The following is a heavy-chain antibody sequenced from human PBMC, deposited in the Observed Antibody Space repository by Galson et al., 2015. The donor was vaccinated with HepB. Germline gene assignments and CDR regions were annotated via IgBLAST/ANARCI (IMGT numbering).Heavy chain of an antibody. V-gene: IGHV3-21*01. CDR3: ARTGGGGSTDY. CDR2: ISGSSSYI. Sequence: SLRLSCAASGFTFSSYSMNWVRQAPGKGLEWVSSISGSSSYIYYADSLKGRFTISRDNAKNSLYLQMNSLRVEDTAVYYCARTGGGGSTDYWGQGTPVTVSS. J-gene: IGHJ4*02. D-gene: IGHD1-26*01. CDR1: GFTFSSYS.